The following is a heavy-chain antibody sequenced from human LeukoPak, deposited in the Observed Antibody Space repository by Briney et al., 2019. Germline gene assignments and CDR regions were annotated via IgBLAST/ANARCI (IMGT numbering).Heavy chain of an antibody. D-gene: IGHD6-6*01. J-gene: IGHJ6*02. V-gene: IGHV1-8*01. CDR3: ARALSSIANCYYYGMDV. CDR2: MNPNSGNT. Sequence: ASVKVSCTASGYTFTSYDINWVRQATGQGLEWMGWMNPNSGNTGYAQKFQGRVTMTRNTSISTAYMELSSLRSEDTAVYYCARALSSIANCYYYGMDVWGQGTTVTVSS. CDR1: GYTFTSYD.